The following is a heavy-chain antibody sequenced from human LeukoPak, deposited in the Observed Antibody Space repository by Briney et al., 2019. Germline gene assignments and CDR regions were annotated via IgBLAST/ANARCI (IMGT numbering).Heavy chain of an antibody. J-gene: IGHJ4*02. Sequence: SETLSLTCAVSGYSISSGYYWGWIRQPPGKGLEWIGSIYHSGSTYYNPSLKSRATISVDTSKNQFSLKLSSVTAADTAMYYCARHGKDIVVAYFDYWGQGTLVTVSS. CDR3: ARHGKDIVVAYFDY. CDR2: IYHSGST. D-gene: IGHD2-2*01. V-gene: IGHV4-38-2*01. CDR1: GYSISSGYY.